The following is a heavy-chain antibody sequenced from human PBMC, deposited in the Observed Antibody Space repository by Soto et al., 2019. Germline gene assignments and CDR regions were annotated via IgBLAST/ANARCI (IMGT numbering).Heavy chain of an antibody. Sequence: SGPTLVNPTQTLTLTCTFSGFSLSTSGMRVSWIRQPPGKALEWLARIDWDDDKFYSTSLRTRLTISKDTSKNQVVLTMTNMDPVDTATYYCARTHSSGWTFGYWGQGTLVTVSS. CDR2: IDWDDDK. D-gene: IGHD6-19*01. V-gene: IGHV2-70*04. CDR1: GFSLSTSGMR. CDR3: ARTHSSGWTFGY. J-gene: IGHJ4*02.